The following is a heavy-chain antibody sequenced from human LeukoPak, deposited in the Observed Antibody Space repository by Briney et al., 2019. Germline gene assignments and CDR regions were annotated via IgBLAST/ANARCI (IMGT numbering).Heavy chain of an antibody. D-gene: IGHD4-11*01. J-gene: IGHJ4*02. CDR1: GGPISSGSYY. CDR2: IYPSGST. Sequence: SQTLSLTCTVSGGPISSGSYYWSWIRQPAGKGLEWIGHIYPSGSTNYNPSLKSRVTISIDTSRNQFSLNLNSVTAADPAVYYCAREYSNPLRYFDYWGQGTLVTVSS. CDR3: AREYSNPLRYFDY. V-gene: IGHV4-61*09.